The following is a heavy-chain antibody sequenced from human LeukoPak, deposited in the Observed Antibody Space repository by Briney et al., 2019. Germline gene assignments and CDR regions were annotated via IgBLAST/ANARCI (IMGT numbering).Heavy chain of an antibody. V-gene: IGHV4-30-2*01. CDR2: KYHSGTT. J-gene: IGHJ3*02. CDR3: VRGYYYDSSGYWVRAFDS. CDR1: RDSLSIGRCS. D-gene: IGHD3-22*01. Sequence: TLSLTRADPRDSLSIGRCSWRCFRPPAGEGLGVVGYKYHSGTTHYNPSLKSRVTISVYRSKNQFSLKLSSVTAADTAVYYCVRGYYYDSSGYWVRAFDSWGQGTMVTVSS.